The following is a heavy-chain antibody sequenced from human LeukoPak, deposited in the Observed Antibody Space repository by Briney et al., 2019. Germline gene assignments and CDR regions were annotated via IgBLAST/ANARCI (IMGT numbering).Heavy chain of an antibody. CDR1: GFTFSSYA. Sequence: GGSLRLSCAASGFTFSSYAMHWVRQAPGKGLEWVAVISYDGSNKYYADSVKGRFTISRDNSKNTLYLQMNSLRAEDTAVYYCARVSYSSSGFDYWGQGTLVTVSS. D-gene: IGHD6-6*01. CDR3: ARVSYSSSGFDY. CDR2: ISYDGSNK. J-gene: IGHJ4*02. V-gene: IGHV3-30*04.